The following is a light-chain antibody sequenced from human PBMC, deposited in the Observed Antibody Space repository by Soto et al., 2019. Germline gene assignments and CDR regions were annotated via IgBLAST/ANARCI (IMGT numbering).Light chain of an antibody. CDR2: GAS. Sequence: TLSPGTLSLTQRERATLSCRASQSVSNNYLAWYQQKPGQAPRLLIYGASNRATGIPDRFSGSGSGTDFTLTISRLEHDDFAVYYCQQYGSSGTFGQGTKVDIK. V-gene: IGKV3-20*01. J-gene: IGKJ1*01. CDR3: QQYGSSGT. CDR1: QSVSNNY.